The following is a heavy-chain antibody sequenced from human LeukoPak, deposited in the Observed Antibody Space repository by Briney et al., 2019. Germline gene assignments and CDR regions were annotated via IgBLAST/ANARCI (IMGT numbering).Heavy chain of an antibody. CDR3: AREGRGRRGYSGYVQTWFDP. V-gene: IGHV4-4*07. CDR1: GGSISSYY. Sequence: SETLSLTCTVSGGSISSYYWSWIRQPAGKGLEWIGRIYTSGSTNYNPSLKSRVTMSVDTSKNQFSLKLSSVTAADTAVYYRAREGRGRRGYSGYVQTWFDPWGQGTLVTVSS. D-gene: IGHD5-12*01. J-gene: IGHJ5*02. CDR2: IYTSGST.